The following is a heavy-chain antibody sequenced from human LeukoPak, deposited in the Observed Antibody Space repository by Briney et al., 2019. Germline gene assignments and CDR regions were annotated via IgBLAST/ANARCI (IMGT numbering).Heavy chain of an antibody. J-gene: IGHJ3*01. V-gene: IGHV1-46*01. CDR1: GYTFTSYY. CDR2: INPSGGST. D-gene: IGHD6-13*01. Sequence: GASVKVSCKASGYTFTSYYMHWVRQAPGQGLEWMGIINPSGGSTSYAQKFQGRVTMTRDTSTSTVYMELSSLRSEDTAVYYCARDALGGSSSWYLPGVWGQGTMVTVSS. CDR3: ARDALGGSSSWYLPGV.